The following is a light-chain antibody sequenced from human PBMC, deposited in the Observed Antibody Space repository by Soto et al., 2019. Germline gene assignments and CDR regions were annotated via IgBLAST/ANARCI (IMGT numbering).Light chain of an antibody. CDR3: QQYGSSSYT. V-gene: IGKV3-20*01. CDR1: QSISRSC. Sequence: ESALKQSPGTMSLSPGERGTLSCRASQSISRSCLAWYQQKPGQAPRLLIYAASSRATGIPDRFSGSGSGTDFTLTISRLEPEDFAVYYCQQYGSSSYTFGQGTQLEIK. J-gene: IGKJ2*01. CDR2: AAS.